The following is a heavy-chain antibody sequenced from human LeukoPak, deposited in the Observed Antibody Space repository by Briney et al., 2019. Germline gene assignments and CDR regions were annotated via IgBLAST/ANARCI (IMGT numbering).Heavy chain of an antibody. D-gene: IGHD6-6*01. J-gene: IGHJ4*02. CDR1: GGSFSGYS. Sequence: PSETLSLTCAVYGGSFSGYSWSWIRQPPGRGLEWIGEINHSGSTNYNPSLKSRVTISVDTSKNQFSLKLSSVTAADTAVYYCAREVLSIAARPFDYWGQGTLVTVSS. CDR2: INHSGST. CDR3: AREVLSIAARPFDY. V-gene: IGHV4-34*01.